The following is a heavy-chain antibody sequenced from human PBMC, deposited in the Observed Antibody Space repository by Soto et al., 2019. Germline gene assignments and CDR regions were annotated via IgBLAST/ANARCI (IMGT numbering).Heavy chain of an antibody. CDR1: GYTFTSFG. CDR2: ISAYNGNT. D-gene: IGHD2-15*01. V-gene: IGHV1-18*01. Sequence: QVQLVQSGAEVKKHGASVKVSCKASGYTFTSFGISWVRQAPGQGLEWMGWISAYNGNTNYAENLQGRGTMTTDTSTSTAYMELRSLRSDDTAVYYCARDHRGGTEAFDIWGQGTMVTVSS. CDR3: ARDHRGGTEAFDI. J-gene: IGHJ3*02.